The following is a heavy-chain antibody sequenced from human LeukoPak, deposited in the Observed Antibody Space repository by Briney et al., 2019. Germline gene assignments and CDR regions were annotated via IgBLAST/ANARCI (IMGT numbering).Heavy chain of an antibody. Sequence: PGGSLRLSCAASGFTFSSYGMHWVRQAPGKGLEWVAVISYDGSNKYYADSVKGRFTISRDNSKNTLYLQMNSLRAEDTAVYYCAKGRAQDATLYYYYGMDVWGKGTTVTVSS. CDR3: AKGRAQDATLYYYYGMDV. J-gene: IGHJ6*04. CDR1: GFTFSSYG. CDR2: ISYDGSNK. D-gene: IGHD2-15*01. V-gene: IGHV3-30*18.